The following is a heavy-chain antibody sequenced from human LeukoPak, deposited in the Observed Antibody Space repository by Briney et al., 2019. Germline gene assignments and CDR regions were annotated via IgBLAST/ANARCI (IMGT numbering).Heavy chain of an antibody. J-gene: IGHJ4*02. CDR1: GYNFTSYW. V-gene: IGHV5-51*01. D-gene: IGHD3-10*01. CDR2: IYPGDSDT. CDR3: ARQGYYGSGSF. Sequence: GGALKISCKGSGYNFTSYWIGWGRQVPGKGLEWMGIIYPGDSDTRYSPSFQGQVTISADKSISTAYLQWSSLKASDTAMYYCARQGYYGSGSFWGQGTLVTVSS.